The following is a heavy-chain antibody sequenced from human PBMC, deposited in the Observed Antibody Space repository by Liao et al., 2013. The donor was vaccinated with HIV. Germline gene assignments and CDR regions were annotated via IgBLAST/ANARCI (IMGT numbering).Heavy chain of an antibody. CDR2: IYTSGST. J-gene: IGHJ4*02. CDR3: AREHNFFDF. CDR1: GGSISNYY. Sequence: QVQLQESGPGLVKPSETLSLTCIVSGGSISNYYWSWIRQPAGKGLEWIGRIYTSGSTDYNPSLKSRVTMSVDTSKNKFSLTLISATAADTAVYYCAREHNFFDFWGQGTLVSVSS. V-gene: IGHV4-4*07.